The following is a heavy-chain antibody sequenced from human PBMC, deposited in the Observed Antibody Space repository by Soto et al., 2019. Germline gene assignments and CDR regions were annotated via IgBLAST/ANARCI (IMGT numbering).Heavy chain of an antibody. J-gene: IGHJ6*02. Sequence: QVQLVESGGGVVQPGRSLRLSCAASGFTLSSYGMHWVRQAPGKGLEWVAVIWYDGSNKYYADSVKGRFTISRDNSKNTLYLQMNSLRAEDTAVYYCARDGRLAVAGMDVWGQGTTVTVSS. CDR1: GFTLSSYG. CDR3: ARDGRLAVAGMDV. CDR2: IWYDGSNK. D-gene: IGHD6-19*01. V-gene: IGHV3-33*01.